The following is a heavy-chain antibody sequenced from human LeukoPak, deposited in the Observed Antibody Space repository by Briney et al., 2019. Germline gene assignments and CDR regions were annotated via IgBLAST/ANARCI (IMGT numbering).Heavy chain of an antibody. CDR2: ISGSGSGI. D-gene: IGHD3-16*01. V-gene: IGHV3-23*01. J-gene: IGHJ4*02. CDR3: AKGTYDYVWGSAPDY. Sequence: GGSLRLSCAASGITFNTYAMAWVRQAPGKGLEWVSSISGSGSGIFYADSVKGRFTISRDNSDNTLYLQLSRLRAEDTALYYCAKGTYDYVWGSAPDYWGRGTLVTVSS. CDR1: GITFNTYA.